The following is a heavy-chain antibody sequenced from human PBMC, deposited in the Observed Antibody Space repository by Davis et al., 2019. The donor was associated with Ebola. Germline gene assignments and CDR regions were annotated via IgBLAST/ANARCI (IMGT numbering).Heavy chain of an antibody. Sequence: GESLKISCAASGFTFSSYDMHWVRQAPGKGLEYVSAISSNGGSTYYADSVKGRFTISRDNSKNTLYLQMSSLRAEDTAVYYCVKDSLKWELLVLGWWGQGTLVTVSS. J-gene: IGHJ4*02. V-gene: IGHV3-64D*08. D-gene: IGHD1-26*01. CDR3: VKDSLKWELLVLGW. CDR1: GFTFSSYD. CDR2: ISSNGGST.